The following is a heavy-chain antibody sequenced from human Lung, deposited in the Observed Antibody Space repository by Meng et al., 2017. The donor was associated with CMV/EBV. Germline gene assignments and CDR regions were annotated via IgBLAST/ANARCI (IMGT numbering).Heavy chain of an antibody. CDR3: ARDFLREGDYDFWSGYYGKGGQYYYYYGMDV. V-gene: IGHV1-24*01. Sequence: ASVKVSCKVSGYTLSELSMHWVRQAPGKGLEWMGGFDPEDGEAIYAQKFQGRVTMTEDTSTDTAYMELSSLRSDDTAVYYCARDFLREGDYDFWSGYYGKGGQYYYYYGMDVWGQGXTVTVSS. J-gene: IGHJ6*02. CDR1: GYTLSELS. CDR2: FDPEDGEA. D-gene: IGHD3-3*01.